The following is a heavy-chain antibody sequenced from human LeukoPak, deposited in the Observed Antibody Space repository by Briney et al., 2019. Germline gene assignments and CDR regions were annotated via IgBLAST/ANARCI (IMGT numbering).Heavy chain of an antibody. V-gene: IGHV3-66*04. Sequence: PGGSLRLSCAASGFTFSSYAMSWVRQAPGKGLEWVSIIYSGGSTYYADSVKGRFTISRDNSKNTLYLQMDSLRAEDTAVYYCARLYASGWYYFHYWGQGTLVTVSS. CDR3: ARLYASGWYYFHY. CDR1: GFTFSSYA. D-gene: IGHD6-19*01. CDR2: IYSGGST. J-gene: IGHJ4*02.